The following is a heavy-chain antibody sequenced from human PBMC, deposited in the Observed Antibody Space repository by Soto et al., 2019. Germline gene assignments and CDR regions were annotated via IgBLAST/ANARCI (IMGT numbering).Heavy chain of an antibody. J-gene: IGHJ4*02. V-gene: IGHV3-21*01. CDR1: GFTFSSYS. CDR3: ARGRGGLRIVGATTVFDY. D-gene: IGHD1-26*01. CDR2: ISSSSSYI. Sequence: EVQLVESGGGLVKPGGSLRLSCAASGFTFSSYSMNWVRQAPGKGLEWVSSISSSSSYIYYADSVKGRFTISRDNAKNSLYLQMNSLRAEDTAVYYWARGRGGLRIVGATTVFDYWGQGTLVTVSS.